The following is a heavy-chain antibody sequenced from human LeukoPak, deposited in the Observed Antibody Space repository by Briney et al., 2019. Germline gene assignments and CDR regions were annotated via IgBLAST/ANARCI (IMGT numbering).Heavy chain of an antibody. Sequence: SETLSLTCTVSGGSMSSSSYYWGWIRQPPGKGLEWIGSIYYSGNTDYNPSLKSRVTISVDTSKNQFYMKLSSVTAADTAVYHCARHIQVAFRVSRLGWFDSWGQGTLVTVSS. CDR3: ARHIQVAFRVSRLGWFDS. D-gene: IGHD3-3*02. CDR2: IYYSGNT. J-gene: IGHJ5*01. CDR1: GGSMSSSSYY. V-gene: IGHV4-39*01.